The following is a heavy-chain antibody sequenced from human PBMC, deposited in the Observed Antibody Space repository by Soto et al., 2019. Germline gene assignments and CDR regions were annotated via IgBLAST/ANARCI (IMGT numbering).Heavy chain of an antibody. V-gene: IGHV4-59*01. CDR1: GGSISSYY. J-gene: IGHJ5*02. CDR2: IYYSGST. CDR3: ARDNTERGSSSWYNWFDP. Sequence: SETLSLTCTVSGGSISSYYWSWIRQPPGKGLEWIGYIYYSGSTNYNPSLKSRVTISVDTSKNRFSLKLSSVTAADTAVFYCARDNTERGSSSWYNWFDPWGQGTLVTVSS. D-gene: IGHD6-13*01.